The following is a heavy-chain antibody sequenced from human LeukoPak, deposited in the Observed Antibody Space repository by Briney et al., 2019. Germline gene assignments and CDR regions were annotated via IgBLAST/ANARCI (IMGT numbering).Heavy chain of an antibody. D-gene: IGHD3-22*01. Sequence: GGSLRLSCAASGFTFSSYWMTWVRQAPGKGLEWVANIKKDGSESYYVDSVKGRFTISRDNAKNSLYLQMNSLRAEDTAEYYCARQSPLLQHYFDSSGPLDYWGQGTLVTVSS. V-gene: IGHV3-7*01. J-gene: IGHJ4*02. CDR3: ARQSPLLQHYFDSSGPLDY. CDR1: GFTFSSYW. CDR2: IKKDGSES.